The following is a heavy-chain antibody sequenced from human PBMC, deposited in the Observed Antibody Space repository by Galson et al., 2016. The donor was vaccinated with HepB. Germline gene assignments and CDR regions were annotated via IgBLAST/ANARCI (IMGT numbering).Heavy chain of an antibody. Sequence: SLRLSCATSGFTFSSYWMTCVRQAPGKGLEWVANINQDGIEKYYVGSVEGRFTISRDNAKKSLYLQMDSLRAEDTAVYYCARSGEPSWGQGTLVTVSS. CDR3: ARSGEPS. V-gene: IGHV3-7*01. CDR2: INQDGIEK. D-gene: IGHD4-17*01. CDR1: GFTFSSYW. J-gene: IGHJ5*02.